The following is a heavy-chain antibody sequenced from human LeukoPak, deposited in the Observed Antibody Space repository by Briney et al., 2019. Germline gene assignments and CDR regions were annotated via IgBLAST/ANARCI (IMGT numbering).Heavy chain of an antibody. V-gene: IGHV3-21*01. J-gene: IGHJ4*02. Sequence: GGSLRLSCAASGFTFSSYSMNWVRQAPGKGLEWVSSISSSSSYIYYADSVKGRFTISRDNAKNSLYLQMNSLRAEDTAVYYCAREAGDYYDSSGYGDYWGQGTLVTVSS. D-gene: IGHD3-22*01. CDR1: GFTFSSYS. CDR3: AREAGDYYDSSGYGDY. CDR2: ISSSSSYI.